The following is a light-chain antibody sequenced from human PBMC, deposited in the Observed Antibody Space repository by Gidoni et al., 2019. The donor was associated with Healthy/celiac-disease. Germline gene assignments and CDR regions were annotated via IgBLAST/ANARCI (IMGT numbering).Light chain of an antibody. Sequence: PLSLCAAGGGSITFSWRTSKSSSSYLNWYQQKPGKAPRLLIYAASNRASGVPSRFSGSGSGTDFTLTISSLQPEDFATYYCQQSYSTLWTFGQGTKVEIK. J-gene: IGKJ1*01. CDR3: QQSYSTLWT. CDR1: KSSSSY. CDR2: AAS. V-gene: IGKV1-39*01.